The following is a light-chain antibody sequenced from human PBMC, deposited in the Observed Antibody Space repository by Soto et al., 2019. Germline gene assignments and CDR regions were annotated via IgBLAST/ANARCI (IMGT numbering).Light chain of an antibody. CDR2: GAS. V-gene: IGKV3-20*01. J-gene: IGKJ2*01. Sequence: EIVLTQSPGTLSLSPGERATLSCRASQSVTSSYLAWYQQKPGQAPRLLISGASSRATGIPDRFSGSGSGTDFTLTISRLEPEDFATYYCLQHNSYPYTFGQGTKLEIK. CDR1: QSVTSSY. CDR3: LQHNSYPYT.